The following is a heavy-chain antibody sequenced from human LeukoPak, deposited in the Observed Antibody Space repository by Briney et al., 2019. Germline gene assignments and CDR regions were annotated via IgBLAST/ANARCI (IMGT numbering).Heavy chain of an antibody. D-gene: IGHD2-15*01. CDR1: GGTLSSYA. CDR3: VRSPACSSGTCCPNWFDP. Sequence: SVKVSCKASGGTLSSYAISWVRQAPGQGLEWMGGIIPIFGTANYAQKFQGRVTITADESTSTAYMELSSLKASDTAMYYCVRSPACSSGTCCPNWFDPWGQGTLVIVSS. CDR2: IIPIFGTA. V-gene: IGHV1-69*13. J-gene: IGHJ5*02.